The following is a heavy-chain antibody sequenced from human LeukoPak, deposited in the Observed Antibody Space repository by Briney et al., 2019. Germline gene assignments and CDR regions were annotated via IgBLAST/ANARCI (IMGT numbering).Heavy chain of an antibody. CDR1: GFTLSSYS. J-gene: IGHJ3*02. Sequence: PGGSLRLSCAASGFTLSSYSMNWVRQAPGKGLEWVSSISSSSSYIYYADSVKGRFTISRDNAKNSLYLQMNSLRAEDTAVYYCAKSLGWVRAAFDIWGQGTMVTVSS. CDR3: AKSLGWVRAAFDI. D-gene: IGHD1-26*01. CDR2: ISSSSSYI. V-gene: IGHV3-21*04.